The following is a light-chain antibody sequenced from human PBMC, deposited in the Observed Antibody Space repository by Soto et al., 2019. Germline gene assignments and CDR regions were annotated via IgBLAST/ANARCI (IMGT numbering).Light chain of an antibody. Sequence: IVMTQAPATLAVSPGEIGTLSCMASQTVRNNYLAWYQQKPGQAPRLLIYGASSRATGIPDRFSGSGSGTDFTLPISTLEPEDFAVYYCQQYGSSGTFGQGTKVDIK. CDR2: GAS. J-gene: IGKJ1*01. V-gene: IGKV3-20*01. CDR3: QQYGSSGT. CDR1: QTVRNNY.